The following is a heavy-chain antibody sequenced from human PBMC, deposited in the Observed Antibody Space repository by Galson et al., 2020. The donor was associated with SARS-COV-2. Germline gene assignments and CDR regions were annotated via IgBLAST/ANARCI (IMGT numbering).Heavy chain of an antibody. CDR2: IYPGDSDT. Sequence: GESLKIPCQGSGYSFTSYWIGWVRQMPGKGLEWMGNIYPGDSDTRYSQSFQGQVTISADKSISTAYLQWSSLKASDTAMYYCARRLGDLYYYYYMDVWGKGTTVTISS. CDR3: ARRLGDLYYYYYMDV. V-gene: IGHV5-51*01. J-gene: IGHJ6*03. CDR1: GYSFTSYW. D-gene: IGHD2-21*02.